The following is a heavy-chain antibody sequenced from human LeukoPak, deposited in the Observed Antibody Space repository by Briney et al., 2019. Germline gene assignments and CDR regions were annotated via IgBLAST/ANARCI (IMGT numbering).Heavy chain of an antibody. CDR2: ISGSGDNT. CDR3: ARVTYGSGTYGAFDY. CDR1: GFTFSSYA. D-gene: IGHD3-10*01. J-gene: IGHJ4*02. Sequence: GGSLRLSCAASGFTFSSYAMSWVRQAPGKGLEWVSTISGSGDNTYYADSVKGRFTISRDNSKNTLYLQMDSLRAEDTAVYYCARVTYGSGTYGAFDYWGQGTLVTVSS. V-gene: IGHV3-23*01.